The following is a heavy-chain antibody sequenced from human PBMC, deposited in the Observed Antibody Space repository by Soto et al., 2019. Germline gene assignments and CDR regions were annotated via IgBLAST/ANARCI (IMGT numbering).Heavy chain of an antibody. Sequence: QVQLVQSGAEVKKPGASVKVSCTTSGYTFTTYDINWVRQATGQGFGWMGWMNPNSGNTGYAQKFQGRVTMTRDTSISTAYMELSSLRSEDTAVYYCVRNLNGFDPWGQGTLVTVSS. V-gene: IGHV1-8*02. J-gene: IGHJ5*02. CDR1: GYTFTTYD. CDR2: MNPNSGNT. CDR3: VRNLNGFDP.